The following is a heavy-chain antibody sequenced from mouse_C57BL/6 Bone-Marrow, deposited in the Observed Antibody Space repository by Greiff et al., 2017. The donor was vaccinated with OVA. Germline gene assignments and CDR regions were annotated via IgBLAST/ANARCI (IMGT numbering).Heavy chain of an antibody. J-gene: IGHJ4*01. D-gene: IGHD2-5*01. CDR1: GYTFTSYW. V-gene: IGHV1-69*01. CDR2: IDPSDSYT. Sequence: VQLQQPGAELVMPGASVKLSCKASGYTFTSYWMHWVKQRPGQGLEWIGEIDPSDSYTNYNQKFKGKSTLTVEKSSSTAYMQLSSLTSEDSAVYYGALRSNYENYYAMDDWGQGTSVTVSS. CDR3: ALRSNYENYYAMDD.